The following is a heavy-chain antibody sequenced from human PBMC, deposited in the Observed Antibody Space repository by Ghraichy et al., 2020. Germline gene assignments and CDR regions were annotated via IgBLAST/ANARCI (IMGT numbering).Heavy chain of an antibody. D-gene: IGHD5-18*01. J-gene: IGHJ4*02. V-gene: IGHV3-33*01. CDR1: GFTFSSYG. CDR2: IWYDGGNK. Sequence: GESLNISCAASGFTFSSYGMHWVRQAPGKGLEWVAVIWYDGGNKYYADSVKGRFTISRDNSKNTLYLQMNSLRGEDTAVYYCARGSGHSYGSLDSWGQGTLVTVSP. CDR3: ARGSGHSYGSLDS.